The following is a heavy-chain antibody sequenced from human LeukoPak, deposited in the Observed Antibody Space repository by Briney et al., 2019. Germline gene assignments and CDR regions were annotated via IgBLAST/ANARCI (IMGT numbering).Heavy chain of an antibody. CDR3: ARGRAVAGTANDY. CDR1: GGSFSGYY. D-gene: IGHD6-19*01. J-gene: IGHJ4*02. Sequence: PSETLSLTCAVYGGSFSGYYWSWIRQPPGKGLEWIGEINHSGSTNYNPSLKSRVTISVDTSKNQFSLKLSSVTAADTAVYYGARGRAVAGTANDYWGQGTLVTVSS. CDR2: INHSGST. V-gene: IGHV4-34*01.